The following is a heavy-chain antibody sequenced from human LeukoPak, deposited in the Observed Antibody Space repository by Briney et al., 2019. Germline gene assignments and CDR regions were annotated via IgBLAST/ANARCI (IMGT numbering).Heavy chain of an antibody. CDR2: ISSSGSTI. J-gene: IGHJ6*03. CDR1: GFTFSDYY. CDR3: ARVYSSSWSYYYYYYMDV. Sequence: GGSLRLSCAASGFTFSDYYMSWIRQAPGKGLEWVSYISSSGSTIYYADSVKGRFTISRDNAKNSLYLQMNSLRAEDTAVYYCARVYSSSWSYYYYYYMDVWGKGTTVTISS. D-gene: IGHD6-13*01. V-gene: IGHV3-11*01.